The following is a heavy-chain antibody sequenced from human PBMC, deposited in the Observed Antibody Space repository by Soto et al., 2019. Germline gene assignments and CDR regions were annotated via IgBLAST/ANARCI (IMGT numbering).Heavy chain of an antibody. CDR3: ARDLPSITIFGVVTNNWFDP. CDR2: IIPIFGTA. Sequence: ASVKVSCKASGGTFSSYDISWVRQAPGQGLEWMGGIIPIFGTANYAQKFQGRVTITADKSTSTAYMELSSLRSEDTAVYYCARDLPSITIFGVVTNNWFDPWGQGTLVTVSS. D-gene: IGHD3-3*01. CDR1: GGTFSSYD. V-gene: IGHV1-69*06. J-gene: IGHJ5*02.